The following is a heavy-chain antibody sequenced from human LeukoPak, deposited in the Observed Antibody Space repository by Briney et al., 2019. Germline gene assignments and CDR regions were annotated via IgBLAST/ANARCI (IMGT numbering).Heavy chain of an antibody. CDR3: ASAKYDIGGYFPLDY. CDR1: GYSFSTYY. J-gene: IGHJ4*02. D-gene: IGHD3-22*01. Sequence: ASVKVSCKASGYSFSTYYIHWVRQAPGQGLEWMAIINPSDRSAGYAQKFQGRVTLTRDTSTSTVYMELSSLRSEDTAVCYCASAKYDIGGYFPLDYWGQGTLVTVSS. V-gene: IGHV1-46*01. CDR2: INPSDRSA.